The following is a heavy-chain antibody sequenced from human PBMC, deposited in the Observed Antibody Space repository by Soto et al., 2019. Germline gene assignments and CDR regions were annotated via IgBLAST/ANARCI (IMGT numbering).Heavy chain of an antibody. CDR3: ARSKWSSGWERIGYDYYGRDV. J-gene: IGHJ6*02. V-gene: IGHV5-51*01. CDR1: GYSFTSYW. Sequence: GESLKISCKGSGYSFTSYWIGWVRQMPGKGLEWMGIIYPGDSDTRYSPSFQGQVTISADKSISTDYLKWSSLKASDTDMYYCARSKWSSGWERIGYDYYGRDVWGQGTTVTVSS. CDR2: IYPGDSDT. D-gene: IGHD6-19*01.